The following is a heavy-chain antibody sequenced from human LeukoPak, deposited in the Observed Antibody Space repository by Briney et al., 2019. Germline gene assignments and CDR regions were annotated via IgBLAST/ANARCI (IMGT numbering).Heavy chain of an antibody. D-gene: IGHD3-9*01. Sequence: PGGSLRLSCGVSGLSFRSYAMHWVRQAPGKGLEWVAVISNDGSNEYYADSVRGRFTISRDNSKNTLYLQMNSLRAEDTAVYYCAKSDYDILTGYYWGQGTLVTVSS. CDR1: GLSFRSYA. V-gene: IGHV3-30*18. CDR3: AKSDYDILTGYY. J-gene: IGHJ4*02. CDR2: ISNDGSNE.